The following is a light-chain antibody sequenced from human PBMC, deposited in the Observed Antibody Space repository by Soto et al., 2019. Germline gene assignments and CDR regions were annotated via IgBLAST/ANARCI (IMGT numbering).Light chain of an antibody. J-gene: IGKJ1*01. CDR1: QDIRKY. CDR2: DAS. CDR3: QQYDKYST. Sequence: DIQMTQSPPTLSASVVDRVTITCQASQDIRKYLNWYQQKPGKAPNLLIYDASTLQGGVPSRFSGSGSGTEFTLTVTSLQPEDFATYFCQQYDKYSTFGHGTKVDIK. V-gene: IGKV1-33*01.